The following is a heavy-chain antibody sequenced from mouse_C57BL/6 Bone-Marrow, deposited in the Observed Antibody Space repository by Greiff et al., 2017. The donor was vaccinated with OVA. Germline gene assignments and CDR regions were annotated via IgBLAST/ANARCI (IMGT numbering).Heavy chain of an antibody. CDR3: TGEGQLRLLTY. V-gene: IGHV6-3*01. Sequence: EVMLVESGGGLVQPGGSMKLSCVASGFTFSNYWMNWVRQSPVQGLEWVAQIRLKSDNYATHYAESVKGRFTISRDDSKSSVYLKMNNLRAEDTGIYYGTGEGQLRLLTYWGQGTLVTVSA. D-gene: IGHD3-2*02. J-gene: IGHJ3*01. CDR1: GFTFSNYW. CDR2: IRLKSDNYAT.